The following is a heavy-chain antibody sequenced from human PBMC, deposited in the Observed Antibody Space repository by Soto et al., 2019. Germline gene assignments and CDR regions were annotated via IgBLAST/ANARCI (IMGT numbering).Heavy chain of an antibody. V-gene: IGHV3-21*01. CDR3: ASPLNPYRSSSAYYSYGMDV. J-gene: IGHJ6*02. CDR1: GFTFSSYN. CDR2: ISSTSSYI. D-gene: IGHD6-6*01. Sequence: PGGSLRLSCAASGFTFSSYNMNWVRQAPGKGLEWVSSISSTSSYIFYADSVKGRFTISRDNAKNSLYLQMNSLTAEDTAVYYCASPLNPYRSSSAYYSYGMDVWGQGTTVTVPS.